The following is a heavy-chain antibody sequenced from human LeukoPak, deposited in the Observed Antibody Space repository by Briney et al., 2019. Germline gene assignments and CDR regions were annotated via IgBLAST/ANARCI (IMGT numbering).Heavy chain of an antibody. Sequence: PGGSLRLSCAASGFTFSSYAMHWVRQAPGKGLEWVAVISYDGSNKYYADPVKGRFTISRDNSKNTLYLQMNSLRAEDTAVYYRAREGRYCSSTSCYSLHAFDIWGQGTMVTVSS. V-gene: IGHV3-30-3*01. D-gene: IGHD2-2*01. CDR3: AREGRYCSSTSCYSLHAFDI. J-gene: IGHJ3*02. CDR1: GFTFSSYA. CDR2: ISYDGSNK.